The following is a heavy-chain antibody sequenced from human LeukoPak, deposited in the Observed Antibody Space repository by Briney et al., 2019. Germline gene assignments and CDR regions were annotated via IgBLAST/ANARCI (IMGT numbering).Heavy chain of an antibody. D-gene: IGHD6-13*01. V-gene: IGHV3-7*01. CDR3: ARGPGIAAAGGFDY. CDR2: IKEDGSET. CDR1: GFIFKKYW. J-gene: IGHJ4*02. Sequence: GGSLRLSCAASGFIFKKYWMNWVRQVPGKGLECLANIKEDGSETYYADSVKGRFTISRDNAKNSLYLQMNSLRAEDTAVYYCARGPGIAAAGGFDYWGQGTLVTVSS.